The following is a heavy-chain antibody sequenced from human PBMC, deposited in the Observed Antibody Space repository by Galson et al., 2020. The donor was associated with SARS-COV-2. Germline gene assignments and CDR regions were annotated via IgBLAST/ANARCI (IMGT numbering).Heavy chain of an antibody. CDR1: GFTFSDYG. Sequence: LSLTCAASGFTFSDYGMNWVRQAPGKGLEWVSFITTSSSYMFYADSVKGRFTISRDNAKNSLYLEMNRLRAEDTAVYYCARAWGSGNYWGQGTLVTVSS. V-gene: IGHV3-21*01. CDR2: ITTSSSYM. D-gene: IGHD3-16*01. CDR3: ARAWGSGNY. J-gene: IGHJ4*02.